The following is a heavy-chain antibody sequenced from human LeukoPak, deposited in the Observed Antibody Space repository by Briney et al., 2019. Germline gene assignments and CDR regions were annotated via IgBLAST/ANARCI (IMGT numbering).Heavy chain of an antibody. V-gene: IGHV4-59*01. CDR1: GGSISSYY. Sequence: PSETLSLTCTVSGGSISSYYWSWIRQPPGKGLEWIGYIYYSGSTNYNPSLKSRATISVDTSKNQFSLKLSSVTAADTAVYYCASLGIRRYYCYYMDVWGKGTTVTVSS. CDR2: IYYSGST. J-gene: IGHJ6*03. CDR3: ASLGIRRYYCYYMDV. D-gene: IGHD7-27*01.